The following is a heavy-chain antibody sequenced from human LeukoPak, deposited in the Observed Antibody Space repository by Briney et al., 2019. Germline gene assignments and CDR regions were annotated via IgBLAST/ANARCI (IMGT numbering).Heavy chain of an antibody. Sequence: GGSLRLSCAASGFTFSSYWMSWVRQAPGKGLEWVASIKQDGSKKYYVDSVKGRFTISRDNAKNSLFLQMNSLRAEDTAVYYCARGVYIAAAQYGYWGQGTLVTVSS. D-gene: IGHD6-13*01. J-gene: IGHJ4*02. V-gene: IGHV3-7*01. CDR2: IKQDGSKK. CDR3: ARGVYIAAAQYGY. CDR1: GFTFSSYW.